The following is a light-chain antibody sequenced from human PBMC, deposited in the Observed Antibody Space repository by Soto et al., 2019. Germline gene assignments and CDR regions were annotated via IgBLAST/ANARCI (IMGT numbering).Light chain of an antibody. J-gene: IGLJ3*02. V-gene: IGLV2-14*01. Sequence: QSALTQPASVSGSPGQSITISCTGTSGDVGGYNYVSWYQQHPGKAPKLMIFEVSNRPSGVSNRFSGSKSGNTASLTISGLQAEDEAYYYCSSYTSSSTLVFGGGTKVTVL. CDR2: EVS. CDR3: SSYTSSSTLV. CDR1: SGDVGGYNY.